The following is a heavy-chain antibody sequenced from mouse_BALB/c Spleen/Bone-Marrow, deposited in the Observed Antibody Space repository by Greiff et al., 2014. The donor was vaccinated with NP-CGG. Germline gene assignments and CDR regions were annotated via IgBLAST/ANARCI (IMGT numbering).Heavy chain of an antibody. D-gene: IGHD1-1*01. CDR1: GFSLTDYG. Sequence: VQLQQSGPGLVAPSQSLSITCTVSGFSLTDYGVSWIRQPPGKGLEWLGVIWGGGSTYYNSALKSRPSISKDNSKSQVFLKMNSLQTVDSAMYYCAKLGRSYYYFDVWGAGTTVTVSS. V-gene: IGHV2-6-5*01. J-gene: IGHJ1*01. CDR2: IWGGGST. CDR3: AKLGRSYYYFDV.